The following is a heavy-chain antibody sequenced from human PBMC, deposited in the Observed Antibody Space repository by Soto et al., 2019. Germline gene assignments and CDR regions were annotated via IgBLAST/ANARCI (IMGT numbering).Heavy chain of an antibody. CDR2: ISYDGSNK. Sequence: QVQLVESGGGVVQPGRSLRLSCAASGFTFSSYGMHWVRQAPGKGLEWVAVISYDGSNKYYADSVKGRFTISRDNSKNTRYLQMNSLRPEDTAVYYGAKDGEGIGWTGGWFDPWGQGTLVTVSS. J-gene: IGHJ5*02. D-gene: IGHD6-19*01. CDR3: AKDGEGIGWTGGWFDP. CDR1: GFTFSSYG. V-gene: IGHV3-30*18.